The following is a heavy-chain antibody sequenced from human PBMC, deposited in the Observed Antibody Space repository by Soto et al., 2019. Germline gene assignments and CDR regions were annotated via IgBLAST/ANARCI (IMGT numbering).Heavy chain of an antibody. Sequence: KLSETLSLTCTVSGXSISCYYLSWIRQPPGKGLEWIGFIYYSGRTNYNPSLKSRVTISEDTSKDQFSLRLTSVTAADTAIFYCARDGHTSSSLAFDFWGPGTMVTVSS. J-gene: IGHJ3*01. CDR1: GXSISCYY. V-gene: IGHV4-59*01. CDR3: ARDGHTSSSLAFDF. D-gene: IGHD6-6*01. CDR2: IYYSGRT.